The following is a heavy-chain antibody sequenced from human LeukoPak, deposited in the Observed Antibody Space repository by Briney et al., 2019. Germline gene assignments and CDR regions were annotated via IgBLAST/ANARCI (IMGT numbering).Heavy chain of an antibody. D-gene: IGHD3-22*01. CDR3: ARAPTYYYDSSGYSDY. V-gene: IGHV1-18*01. J-gene: IGHJ4*02. Sequence: ASVKVSCKASGYTFTSYGIGWVRQAPGQGLEWMGWISAYNGNTNYAQKLQGRVTMTTDTDTSTTYMELRSLRSEDTAVYYCARAPTYYYDSSGYSDYWGQGTLVTVSS. CDR2: ISAYNGNT. CDR1: GYTFTSYG.